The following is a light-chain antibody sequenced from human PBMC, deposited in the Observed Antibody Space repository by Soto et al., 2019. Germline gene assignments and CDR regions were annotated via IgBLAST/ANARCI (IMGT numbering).Light chain of an antibody. J-gene: IGLJ3*02. CDR2: EVS. CDR1: SSDVGAYNH. CDR3: TSYAGTSTHWV. V-gene: IGLV2-14*01. Sequence: QSALTQPASVSGSPGQSIAISCTGTSSDVGAYNHVSWYQQHPGNAPKLIISEVSSRPSGVSDRCSGSKSGNTASLTISGLRTEDEADYYCTSYAGTSTHWVFGGGTKLTVL.